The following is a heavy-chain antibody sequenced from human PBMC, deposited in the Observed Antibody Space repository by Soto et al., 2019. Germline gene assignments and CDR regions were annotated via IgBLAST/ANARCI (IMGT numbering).Heavy chain of an antibody. CDR2: INPNSGGT. D-gene: IGHD3-3*01. CDR1: GYTFTGYH. CDR3: ARDRTFYDRGTYDTAKAAFDV. V-gene: IGHV1-2*02. Sequence: QVQLVQSGAEVKKPGASVKVSCKASGYTFTGYHMHWVRQAPGQGLEWMGWINPNSGGTNYAQKFQGMVTMTRDTTITTAFLEVSRLRWSDTAVYSCARDRTFYDRGTYDTAKAAFDVWGQGTMVTVSS. J-gene: IGHJ3*01.